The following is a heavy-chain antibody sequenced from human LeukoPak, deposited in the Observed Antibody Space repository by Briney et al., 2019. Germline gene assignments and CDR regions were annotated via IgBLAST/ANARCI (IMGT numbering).Heavy chain of an antibody. CDR3: ARQSEVTGNS. CDR2: MYYTGSS. CDR1: GGSISSTRYY. Sequence: TSETLSLTCSVSGGSISSTRYYWGWIRQPPGKGLDWIGSMYYTGSSYYNPSLKSRVTISADTSKNQSSLKMSSVTAADTAVYYCARQSEVTGNSWGQGTLVTVSS. V-gene: IGHV4-39*01. J-gene: IGHJ4*02. D-gene: IGHD2-21*02.